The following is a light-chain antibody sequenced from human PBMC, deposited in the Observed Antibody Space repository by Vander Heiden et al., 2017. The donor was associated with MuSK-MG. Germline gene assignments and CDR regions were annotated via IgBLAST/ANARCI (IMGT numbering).Light chain of an antibody. CDR3: QQYDSSPIT. CDR2: EAS. V-gene: IGKV3-20*01. Sequence: EIVLTQSPGTLSLSPGETATLSCRASQSVSGSSLAWYQQKPGQAPRIVVFEASNRATGIPDRFSARGSGTDFTLTIDRVEPEDFAVYFCQQYDSSPITFGQGTRLEIK. J-gene: IGKJ5*01. CDR1: QSVSGSS.